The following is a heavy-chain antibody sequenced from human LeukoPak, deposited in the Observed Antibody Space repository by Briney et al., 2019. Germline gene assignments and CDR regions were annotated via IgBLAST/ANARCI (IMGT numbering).Heavy chain of an antibody. CDR3: ARTPRWYSSSWSLDY. CDR2: IKKDGSEK. V-gene: IGHV3-7*01. D-gene: IGHD6-13*01. J-gene: IGHJ4*02. CDR1: GFTLSNYW. Sequence: GGSVRLSCAAAGFTLSNYWMSWVRQAPGKGLEWVANIKKDGSEKYYVDSVKGRFTISRDNAKNSLYLQMNSLRAEDTAVYYCARTPRWYSSSWSLDYWGQGTLVTVSS.